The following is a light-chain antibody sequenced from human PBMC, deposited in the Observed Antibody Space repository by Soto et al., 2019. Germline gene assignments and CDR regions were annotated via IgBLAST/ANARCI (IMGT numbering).Light chain of an antibody. Sequence: SYELTQPPSVSVAPGQTARITWGGNNIGSKSVHWYQQKPGQAPVLVVYDDSDRPSGIPERFSGSNSGNTATLTISRVEAGDEADYYCQVWDSSSDHPGVFGGGIKLTVL. V-gene: IGLV3-21*02. J-gene: IGLJ2*01. CDR2: DDS. CDR1: NIGSKS. CDR3: QVWDSSSDHPGV.